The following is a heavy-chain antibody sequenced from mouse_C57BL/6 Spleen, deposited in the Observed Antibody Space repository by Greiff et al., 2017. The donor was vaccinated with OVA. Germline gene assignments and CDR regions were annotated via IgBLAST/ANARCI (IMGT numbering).Heavy chain of an antibody. CDR3: AIYDSWFAY. D-gene: IGHD2-4*01. V-gene: IGHV5-6*02. CDR1: GFTFSSYG. CDR2: ISSGGSYT. Sequence: EVKLVESGGDLVKPGGSLKLSCAASGFTFSSYGMSWVRQTPDKRLEWVATISSGGSYTYYPDSVKGRFTISRDNAKNTLYLQMSSLKSEDTAMYYCAIYDSWFAYWGQGTLVTVSA. J-gene: IGHJ3*01.